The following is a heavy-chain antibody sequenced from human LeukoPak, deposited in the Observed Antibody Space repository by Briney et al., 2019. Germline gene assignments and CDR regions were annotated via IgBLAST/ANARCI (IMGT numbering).Heavy chain of an antibody. CDR2: IYENGGTT. J-gene: IGHJ4*02. Sequence: GGSLRLSCVGSGFTFRSHAMSWVRQAPEKGLEFVSGIYENGGTTYYADSVKGRFSISRDNSKNTLYLQMDSLRGEDTAVYYCAKDLRMGYSAHFDYWGQGALVTVSS. D-gene: IGHD2-21*01. V-gene: IGHV3-23*01. CDR3: AKDLRMGYSAHFDY. CDR1: GFTFRSHA.